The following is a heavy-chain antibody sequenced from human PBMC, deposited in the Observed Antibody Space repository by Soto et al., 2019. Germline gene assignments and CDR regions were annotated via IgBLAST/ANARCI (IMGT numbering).Heavy chain of an antibody. D-gene: IGHD1-1*01. CDR1: GDSISSADYY. CDR2: IFYSGTT. J-gene: IGHJ6*02. CDR3: ARDLWVEPELYYYGMDV. Sequence: QVQLQESGPGLVRPSQTLSLTCTVCGDSISSADYYWSWIRQTPGKGLEWIGHIFYSGTTYYNPSLKSRLTISVDTSKNHFSLRLTSVTAADTAVYYCARDLWVEPELYYYGMDVWGQGTTVTVSS. V-gene: IGHV4-30-4*01.